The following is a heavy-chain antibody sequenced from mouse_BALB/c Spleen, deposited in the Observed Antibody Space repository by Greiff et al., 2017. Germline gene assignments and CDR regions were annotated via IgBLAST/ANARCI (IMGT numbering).Heavy chain of an antibody. J-gene: IGHJ4*01. V-gene: IGHV2-6-7*01. CDR1: GFSLTGYG. CDR3: ARDEGEYYGYDAMDY. CDR2: IWGDGST. Sequence: QVQLKESGPGLVAPSQSLSITCTVSGFSLTGYGVNWVRQPPGKGLEWLGMIWGDGSTDYNSALKSRLSISKDNSKSQVFLKMNSLQTDDTAGYYCARDEGEYYGYDAMDYWGQGTSVTVSA. D-gene: IGHD1-2*01.